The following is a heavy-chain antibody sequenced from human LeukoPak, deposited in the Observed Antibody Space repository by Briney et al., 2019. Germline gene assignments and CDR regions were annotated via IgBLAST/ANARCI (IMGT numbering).Heavy chain of an antibody. CDR2: ISSSGSTI. Sequence: MPGGSLRLSCAASGLTFSDYYMSWIRQAPGKGLEWVSYISSSGSTIYYADSVKGRFTISRDNAKNSLYLQMNSLRAEDTAVYYCARVACSSTSCHGYYYYMDVWGKGTTVTVSS. J-gene: IGHJ6*03. CDR3: ARVACSSTSCHGYYYYMDV. D-gene: IGHD2-2*01. CDR1: GLTFSDYY. V-gene: IGHV3-11*04.